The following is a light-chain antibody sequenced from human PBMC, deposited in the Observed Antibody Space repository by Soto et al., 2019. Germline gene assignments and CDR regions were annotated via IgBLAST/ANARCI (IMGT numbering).Light chain of an antibody. CDR3: QQLNSYRT. V-gene: IGKV1-9*01. CDR1: QGISSY. CDR2: AAS. Sequence: IQLTQSPSSLSASVGDRVTITCRASQGISSYLTWYQQKPGKAPKLLIYAASTLQSGVPSRFSGSGSGTDFTLTISSLQPEDFATYYCQQLNSYRTFGQGTKVEIK. J-gene: IGKJ1*01.